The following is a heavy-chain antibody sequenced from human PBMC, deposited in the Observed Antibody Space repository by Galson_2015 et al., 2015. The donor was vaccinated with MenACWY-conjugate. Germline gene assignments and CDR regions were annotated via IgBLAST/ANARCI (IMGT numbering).Heavy chain of an antibody. Sequence: SVKVSCKASGYLFTRYGISWVRQAPGQGLEWMGWITPTNDNTHYAQRFQGRVTMTTDTSTSTAYMELRSLRSDDTAVYFCARDHDFVWGTFPLDLGGQGTL. D-gene: IGHD3-16*01. CDR3: ARDHDFVWGTFPLDL. J-gene: IGHJ4*02. CDR2: ITPTNDNT. V-gene: IGHV1-18*01. CDR1: GYLFTRYG.